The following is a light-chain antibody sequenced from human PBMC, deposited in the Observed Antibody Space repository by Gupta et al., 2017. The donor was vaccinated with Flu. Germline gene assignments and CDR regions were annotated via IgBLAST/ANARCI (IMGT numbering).Light chain of an antibody. CDR1: SSDISTYNY. V-gene: IGLV2-8*01. Sequence: GQSVTITCTGTSSDISTYNYVPWYHQPPAKPPKLIIFESNTRPSGVPDRFSASTSGNTASLTVAGLQAEDEDDYFCCSYGNNRNFGGGTKLTVL. CDR2: ESN. CDR3: CSYGNNRN. J-gene: IGLJ2*01.